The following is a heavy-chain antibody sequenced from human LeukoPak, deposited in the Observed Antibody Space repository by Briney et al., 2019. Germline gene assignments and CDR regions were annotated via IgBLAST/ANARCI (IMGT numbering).Heavy chain of an antibody. CDR1: GFTFSSYS. CDR3: VREANYGTFDY. CDR2: ISSTSSYI. J-gene: IGHJ4*02. V-gene: IGHV3-21*01. D-gene: IGHD4-17*01. Sequence: GGSLRLSCAASGFTFSSYSMNWVRQAPGKGLEWVSSISSTSSYIYYADSMKGRLTISRDNTKNSLYLQMNSLRAEDTAVYYCVREANYGTFDYWGQGTLVTVSS.